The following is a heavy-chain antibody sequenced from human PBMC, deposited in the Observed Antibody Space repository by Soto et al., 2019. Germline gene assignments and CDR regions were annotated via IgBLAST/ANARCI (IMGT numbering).Heavy chain of an antibody. CDR3: ARHPGGRGYYYGMDV. CDR2: IIPIFGTA. D-gene: IGHD2-15*01. CDR1: GGTFSSYA. V-gene: IGHV1-69*13. J-gene: IGHJ6*02. Sequence: ASVKVACKASGGTFSSYAISGVRQAPGQGLEWMGGIIPIFGTANYAQKFQGRVTITADESTSTAYMELSSLRSEDTAVYYCARHPGGRGYYYGMDVWGQGTTVTVSS.